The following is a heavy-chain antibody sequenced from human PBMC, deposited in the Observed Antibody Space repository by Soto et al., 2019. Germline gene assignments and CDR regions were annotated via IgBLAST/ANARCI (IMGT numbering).Heavy chain of an antibody. V-gene: IGHV1-3*01. D-gene: IGHD2-2*01. CDR3: ARDKITPGGHFYQFGMDV. Sequence: QVQLVQSGAEVRKPGASVTVSCKASGYSFTQYAIHWVRQAPGRSLERLGWINPANGNTKYSEKFQGRVTFTRDTSATTAYMELSSLRSEDAGLYYCARDKITPGGHFYQFGMDVWGQGTTVTVSS. CDR2: INPANGNT. CDR1: GYSFTQYA. J-gene: IGHJ6*02.